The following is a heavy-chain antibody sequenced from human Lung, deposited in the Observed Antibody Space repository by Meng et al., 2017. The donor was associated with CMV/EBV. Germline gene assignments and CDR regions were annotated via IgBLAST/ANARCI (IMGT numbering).Heavy chain of an antibody. J-gene: IGHJ4*02. V-gene: IGHV3-30*04. CDR3: AKPRSGFGVVPAAIDS. CDR1: GFPFSGHA. D-gene: IGHD3-3*01. Sequence: GGSLRLSCAVSGFPFSGHAMHWVRQAPGKGLEWVALMSYDGSKTFYADFVKGRFTISRDNSRNTLYLQISGLRTDDTAVYYCAKPRSGFGVVPAAIDSWGQGTLVTVSS. CDR2: MSYDGSKT.